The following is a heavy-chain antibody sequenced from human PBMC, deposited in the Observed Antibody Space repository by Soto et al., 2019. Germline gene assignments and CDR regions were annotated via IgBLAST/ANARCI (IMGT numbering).Heavy chain of an antibody. CDR3: ARGGLVVVTATDY. D-gene: IGHD2-21*02. J-gene: IGHJ4*02. V-gene: IGHV1-2*02. CDR1: GYTFSGFY. CDR2: INPNSGGT. Sequence: GASVKVSCKASGYTFSGFYMHWVRQAPGQGLEWMGWINPNSGGTKSAEKFQGRVTMTRDTSISTAYMELSRLTSDDTAVYYCARGGLVVVTATDYWGQGTLVTVSS.